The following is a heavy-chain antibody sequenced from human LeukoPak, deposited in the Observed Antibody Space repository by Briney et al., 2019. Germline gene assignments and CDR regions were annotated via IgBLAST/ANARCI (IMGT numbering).Heavy chain of an antibody. Sequence: ASVTASCKASGYRVSSFAIIWVRQAPGQGLECLGWIAANNDHTHYALNVQGRVTMTTDTSTDTAYMELRNLRSDDTAVYFCARDKPGWGAFDVWGQGTVVTVSS. J-gene: IGHJ3*01. CDR1: GYRVSSFA. D-gene: IGHD1-14*01. CDR2: IAANNDHT. CDR3: ARDKPGWGAFDV. V-gene: IGHV1-18*01.